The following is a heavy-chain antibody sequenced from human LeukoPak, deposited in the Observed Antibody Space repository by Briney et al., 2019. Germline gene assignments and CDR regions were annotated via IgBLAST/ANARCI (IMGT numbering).Heavy chain of an antibody. J-gene: IGHJ6*02. CDR1: GYTFTSYD. Sequence: ASVKVSCKASGYTFTSYDINWVRQATGQGLEWMGWMNPNSGNTGYAQKFQGRVTMTRNTSISTAYMELSSLRSKDTAVYYCARVPAAIGYYYYGMDVWGQGTTVTVSS. CDR3: ARVPAAIGYYYYGMDV. V-gene: IGHV1-8*01. CDR2: MNPNSGNT. D-gene: IGHD2-2*01.